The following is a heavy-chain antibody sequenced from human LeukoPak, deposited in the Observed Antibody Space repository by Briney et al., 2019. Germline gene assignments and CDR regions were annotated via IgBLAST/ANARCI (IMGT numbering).Heavy chain of an antibody. J-gene: IGHJ4*02. D-gene: IGHD2-15*01. Sequence: GGSLRLSCAASGFTFSRYRMNWVRQAPGKGLEWVSHISTGSSTIYYADSVKGRFTISRDDAKNSLYLQMNSLRAEDTAAYYCARDIDTGKFDYWGQGTLVTVSS. CDR2: ISTGSSTI. V-gene: IGHV3-48*01. CDR1: GFTFSRYR. CDR3: ARDIDTGKFDY.